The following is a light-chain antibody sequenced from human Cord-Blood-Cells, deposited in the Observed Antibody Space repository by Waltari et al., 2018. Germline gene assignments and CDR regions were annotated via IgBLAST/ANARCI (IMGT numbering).Light chain of an antibody. Sequence: QSALTPPRSVSGSPGQSVTISCTGTSSDVGGYNYVYWYQQHPGKAPKLMIYDVSKRPSGVPDRFSGSKSGNTASLTISGLQAEDEADYYCCSYAGSYTYVVFGGGTKLTVL. CDR1: SSDVGGYNY. CDR2: DVS. J-gene: IGLJ2*01. CDR3: CSYAGSYTYVV. V-gene: IGLV2-11*01.